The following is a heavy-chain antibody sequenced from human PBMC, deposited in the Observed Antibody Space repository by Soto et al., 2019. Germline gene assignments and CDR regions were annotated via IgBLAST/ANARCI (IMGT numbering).Heavy chain of an antibody. Sequence: QVQLQESGQGLVKPSETLSLTCTVSGGSINNYYWSWIRQPPGKGLEWIGYIYYSGSTNYNPSLKSRVTISVDTSKNQFSLKLSSVTAADTAVYYCARRYGGNFDYWGQGTLVTVSS. J-gene: IGHJ4*02. CDR1: GGSINNYY. CDR3: ARRYGGNFDY. CDR2: IYYSGST. D-gene: IGHD1-26*01. V-gene: IGHV4-59*01.